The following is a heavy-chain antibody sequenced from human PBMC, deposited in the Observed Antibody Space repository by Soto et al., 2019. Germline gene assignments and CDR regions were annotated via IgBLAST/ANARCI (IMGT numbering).Heavy chain of an antibody. V-gene: IGHV3-23*01. J-gene: IGHJ4*02. CDR2: ISGSGGST. CDR1: GFTFSSYA. CDR3: THLGYRSGWETADPLDY. Sequence: DVQLLESGGGLVQPGGSLRLSCAASGFTFSSYAMSWVRQAPGKGLEWVSAISGSGGSTYYADSVKGRFTISRDNSMHTLHLQMHSLRSEDTAVYFCTHLGYRSGWETADPLDYWGQGTLVTLSS. D-gene: IGHD6-19*01.